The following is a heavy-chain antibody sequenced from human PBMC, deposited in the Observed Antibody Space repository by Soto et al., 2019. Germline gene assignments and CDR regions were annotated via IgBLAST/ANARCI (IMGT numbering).Heavy chain of an antibody. D-gene: IGHD4-17*01. CDR3: ARGHEYGGKSDAFDI. Sequence: QVQLVQSGAEVKKPGSSVKVSCKASGGTFSTSSINWVRQAPGQRPEWMGNILPIFGTADCAQKFQDRVTITADKSTNTAYMELRSLLSEDTAVYYCARGHEYGGKSDAFDIWGQGTVVTVSS. J-gene: IGHJ3*02. CDR1: GGTFSTSS. V-gene: IGHV1-69*14. CDR2: ILPIFGTA.